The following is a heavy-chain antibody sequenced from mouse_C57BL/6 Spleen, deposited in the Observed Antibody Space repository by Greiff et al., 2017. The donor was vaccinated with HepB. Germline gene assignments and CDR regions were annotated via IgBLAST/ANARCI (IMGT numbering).Heavy chain of an antibody. Sequence: EVNLVESGGGLVQPGGSLKLSCAASGFTFSDYYMYWVRQTPEKRLEWVAYISNGGGSTYYPDTVKGRFTISRDNAKNTLYLQMSRLKSEDTAMYYCARLGDYDTFAYWGRGTLVTVSA. CDR3: ARLGDYDTFAY. D-gene: IGHD2-4*01. CDR1: GFTFSDYY. J-gene: IGHJ3*01. CDR2: ISNGGGST. V-gene: IGHV5-12*01.